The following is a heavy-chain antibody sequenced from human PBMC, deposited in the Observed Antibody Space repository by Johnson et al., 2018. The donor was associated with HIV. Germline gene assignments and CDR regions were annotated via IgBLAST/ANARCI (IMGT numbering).Heavy chain of an antibody. D-gene: IGHD6-6*01. CDR1: GFTVSSNY. CDR2: IYSGGST. Sequence: VQLVESGGGLVQPGGSLRLSCAASGFTVSSNYMSWVRQAPGKGLEWVSVIYSGGSTTYADSVKGRFTISRDNAKNSLYLQMNSLRAEDTAVYYCARDRNIAARQDAFDIWGQGTMVTVSS. J-gene: IGHJ3*02. CDR3: ARDRNIAARQDAFDI. V-gene: IGHV3-66*01.